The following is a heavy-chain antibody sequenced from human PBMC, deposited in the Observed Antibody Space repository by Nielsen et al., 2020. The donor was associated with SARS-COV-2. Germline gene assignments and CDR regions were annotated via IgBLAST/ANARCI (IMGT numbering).Heavy chain of an antibody. Sequence: ASVKVSCKASGYTFTGYYMHWVRQAPGQGLEWMGRINPNSGGTNYAQKFQGRVTMTRDTSISTAYMELSRLRSDDTAVYYCARGRKYYYDSSGYYPFDHWGQGTLVTVSS. CDR2: INPNSGGT. CDR1: GYTFTGYY. V-gene: IGHV1-2*06. CDR3: ARGRKYYYDSSGYYPFDH. J-gene: IGHJ4*02. D-gene: IGHD3-22*01.